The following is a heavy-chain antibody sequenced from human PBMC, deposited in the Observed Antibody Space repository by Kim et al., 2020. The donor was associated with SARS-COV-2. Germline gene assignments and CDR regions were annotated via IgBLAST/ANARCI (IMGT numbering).Heavy chain of an antibody. Sequence: FQGRLTITADESTSTAYMELSSLRSEDTAVYYCARDSEYSSSSIGDAFDIWGQGTMVTVSS. J-gene: IGHJ3*02. CDR3: ARDSEYSSSSIGDAFDI. V-gene: IGHV1-69*01. D-gene: IGHD6-6*01.